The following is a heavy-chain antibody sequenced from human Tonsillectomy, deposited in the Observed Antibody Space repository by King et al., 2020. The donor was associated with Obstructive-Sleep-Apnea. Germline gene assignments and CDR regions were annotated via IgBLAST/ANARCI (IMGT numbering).Heavy chain of an antibody. CDR2: MSGCGGST. CDR1: GFTFSGYA. D-gene: IGHD6-19*01. CDR3: AKRDSGWYGGVYYYYGMDV. Sequence: VQLVESGGGLVQPGGSLRLSCAASGFTFSGYAMSWVRQAPGKGLEWVSGMSGCGGSTYSAESVKGRFTISRDNSKNTLYVEMNNLRVEDTAEDYCAKRDSGWYGGVYYYYGMDVWGQGTTVTVSS. J-gene: IGHJ6*02. V-gene: IGHV3-23*04.